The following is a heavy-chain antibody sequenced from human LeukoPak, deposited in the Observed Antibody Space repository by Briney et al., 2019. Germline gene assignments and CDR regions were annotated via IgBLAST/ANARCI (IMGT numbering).Heavy chain of an antibody. CDR1: GFTFSSYW. CDR3: ARHAGYSSGWLVY. V-gene: IGHV3-7*01. Sequence: AGGSLRLSCAASGFTFSSYWMSWVRQAPGKGLEWVANIKQDGSEKYYVDSVKGRFTISRDNAKNSLYLQMNSLRAEDTAVYYCARHAGYSSGWLVYWGQGTLVTVSS. CDR2: IKQDGSEK. D-gene: IGHD6-19*01. J-gene: IGHJ4*02.